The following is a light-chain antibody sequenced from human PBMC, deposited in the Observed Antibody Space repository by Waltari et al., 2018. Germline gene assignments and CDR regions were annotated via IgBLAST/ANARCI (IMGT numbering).Light chain of an antibody. CDR2: WAS. J-gene: IGKJ1*01. CDR1: QSVLFSSNNKNY. V-gene: IGKV4-1*01. Sequence: DIVMTQSPDSLAVSLGERVTINCKSSQSVLFSSNNKNYLAWYQQKPGQPPKLLIYWASTREPGVPDRFSGSGSGTDFTLTINSLQAEDVAVYYCQQYYTTPRTFGQGTKVEIK. CDR3: QQYYTTPRT.